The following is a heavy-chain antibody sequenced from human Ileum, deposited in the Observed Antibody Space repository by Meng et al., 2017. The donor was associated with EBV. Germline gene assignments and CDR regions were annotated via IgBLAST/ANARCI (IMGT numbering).Heavy chain of an antibody. CDR3: ASSDYYRSDY. J-gene: IGHJ4*02. Sequence: ESGPVLVNLPEPLSPTCAVSGVSISRMDWWIWVRQPPGKGLEWIGETSHSGSTNYSPSLKSRVTISLDKSKNQLSLKLNSVTAADTAVYYCASSDYYRSDYWGQGTLVTVSS. D-gene: IGHD3-22*01. CDR2: TSHSGST. CDR1: GVSISRMDW. V-gene: IGHV4-4*03.